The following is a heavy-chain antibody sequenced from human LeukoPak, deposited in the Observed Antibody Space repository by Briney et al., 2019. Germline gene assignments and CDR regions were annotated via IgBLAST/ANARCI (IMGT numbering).Heavy chain of an antibody. J-gene: IGHJ3*02. CDR1: GFTFSDYY. CDR2: IIISSSYT. D-gene: IGHD3-9*01. V-gene: IGHV3-11*05. Sequence: PGGSLRLSCAASGFTFSDYYMSWIRQAPGKGLEWVSYIIISSSYTNYADSVKGRFTISRDNAKNSLYLQMNSLRAEDTAVYYCARDYYDILTGYYGDAFDIWGQGTMVTVSS. CDR3: ARDYYDILTGYYGDAFDI.